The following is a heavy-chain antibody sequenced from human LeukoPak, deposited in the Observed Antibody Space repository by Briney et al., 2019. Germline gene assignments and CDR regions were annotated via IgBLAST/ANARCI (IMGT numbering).Heavy chain of an antibody. CDR1: GFTFSSYW. V-gene: IGHV3-74*01. CDR2: INSDGSST. J-gene: IGHJ4*02. D-gene: IGHD1-7*01. Sequence: PGGSLRLSCAASGFTFSSYWMQWVRQAPGKGLVWVSRINSDGSSTSYADSVKGRFTISRDNAKNTLYLQMNSLRAEDTAVYYCARDSRRELRAFDYWGQGTLVTVSS. CDR3: ARDSRRELRAFDY.